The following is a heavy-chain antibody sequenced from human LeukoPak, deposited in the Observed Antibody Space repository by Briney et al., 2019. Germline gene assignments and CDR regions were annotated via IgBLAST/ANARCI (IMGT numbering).Heavy chain of an antibody. J-gene: IGHJ3*02. CDR3: AAVNPGIAVAVAGVAFDI. CDR1: GFTFTSSA. D-gene: IGHD6-19*01. Sequence: SVKVSCKASGFTFTSSAVQWVRQARGQRLEWIGWIVVGSGNTNYAQKFQERVTITRDMSTSTAYMELSSLRSEDTAVYYCAAVNPGIAVAVAGVAFDIWGQGTMVTVSS. CDR2: IVVGSGNT. V-gene: IGHV1-58*01.